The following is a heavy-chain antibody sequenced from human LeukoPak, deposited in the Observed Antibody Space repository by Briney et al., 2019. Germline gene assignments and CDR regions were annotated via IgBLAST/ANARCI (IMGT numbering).Heavy chain of an antibody. Sequence: ASVKVSCKSSGFPFSDYFIQWVRQPPGQGLEWMGWINPNRGGKTTAPKLQDRLILNRDTSISKAYLELACLTSDDTAVYYCARVGAGYGDICSGLDYWGQGTLVTVSS. CDR2: INPNRGGK. J-gene: IGHJ4*02. CDR3: ARVGAGYGDICSGLDY. CDR1: GFPFSDYF. V-gene: IGHV1-2*02. D-gene: IGHD5-24*01.